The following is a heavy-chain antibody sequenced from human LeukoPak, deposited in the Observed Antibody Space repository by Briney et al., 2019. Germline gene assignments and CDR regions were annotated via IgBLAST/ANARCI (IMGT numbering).Heavy chain of an antibody. CDR2: INHSGST. CDR1: GGSFSGYY. CDR3: ARARGGWETNGSFDY. J-gene: IGHJ4*02. Sequence: SETLSLTCAVYGGSFSGYYWSWIRQPPGKGLEWIGEINHSGSTNYNPSLKSRVTISVDTSKNQFSLKLSSVTAADTAVYYCARARGGWETNGSFDYWGQGTLVTVSS. D-gene: IGHD1-26*01. V-gene: IGHV4-34*01.